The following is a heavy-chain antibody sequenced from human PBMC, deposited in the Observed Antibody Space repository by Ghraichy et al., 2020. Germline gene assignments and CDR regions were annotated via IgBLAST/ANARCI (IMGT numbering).Heavy chain of an antibody. CDR1: GGSINTGSYY. J-gene: IGHJ4*02. D-gene: IGHD3-10*01. CDR2: IYYSGTT. Sequence: SETLSLTCAVSGGSINTGSYYWGWLRQPPGKGLEWIGSIYYSGTTYYNPSLKSRVTISVDTSKNQFSLKLSSVTAADTAVYYCASYSGYLDYWGQGTLVTVSS. CDR3: ASYSGYLDY. V-gene: IGHV4-39*01.